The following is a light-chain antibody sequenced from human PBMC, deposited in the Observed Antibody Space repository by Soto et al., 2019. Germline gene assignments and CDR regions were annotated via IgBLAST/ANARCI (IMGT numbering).Light chain of an antibody. CDR3: NSYAGDIIRFV. J-gene: IGLJ1*01. CDR1: SSDVGAYKY. V-gene: IGLV2-14*01. CDR2: EVS. Sequence: QSVLTQPASVSGSPGQSVTISCTGTSSDVGAYKYVSWYQQHPGKAPKLMIYEVSNRPSGVSNRFSGSKSGNTASLTISGLQADDDADYYCNSYAGDIIRFVFGTGTNVTVL.